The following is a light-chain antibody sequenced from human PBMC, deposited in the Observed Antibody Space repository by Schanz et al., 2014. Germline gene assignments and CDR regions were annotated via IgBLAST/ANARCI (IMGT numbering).Light chain of an antibody. CDR1: QSVLYSSNNMNY. CDR3: QQYYGIPLT. J-gene: IGKJ4*01. Sequence: DIVMTQSPDSLAVSLGERATINCKSSQSVLYSSNNMNYLAWHQQKPGQPPKLLIYWASTRESGVPDRFNGSGSGTDFTLTISSLQAEDVAVYYCQQYYGIPLTFGGGTKVEIK. CDR2: WAS. V-gene: IGKV4-1*01.